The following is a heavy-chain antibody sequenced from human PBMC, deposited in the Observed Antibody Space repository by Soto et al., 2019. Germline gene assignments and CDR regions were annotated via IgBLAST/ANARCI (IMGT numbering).Heavy chain of an antibody. J-gene: IGHJ4*02. D-gene: IGHD5-12*01. CDR2: ISGSGGST. Sequence: GGSLRLSCAASGFTFSSYAMSWVRQAPGKGLEWVSAISGSGGSTYYADSVKGRFTISRDNSKNTLYLQMNSLRAEDTAVYYCAKVKGNSGYDGQGYFDYWGQGTLVTVSS. V-gene: IGHV3-23*01. CDR1: GFTFSSYA. CDR3: AKVKGNSGYDGQGYFDY.